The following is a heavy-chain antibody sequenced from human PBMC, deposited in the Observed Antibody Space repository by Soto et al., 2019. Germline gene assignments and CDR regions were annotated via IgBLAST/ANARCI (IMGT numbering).Heavy chain of an antibody. CDR1: GGTFSSYT. J-gene: IGHJ4*02. CDR3: ARGYYDSSGYYPFVY. Sequence: SVRVSCKASGGTFSSYTISWVRQAPGQGLEWMGRIIPILGIANYAQKFQGRVTITADKSTSTAYMELSSLRSEDTAVYYCARGYYDSSGYYPFVYWGQGTLVTVSS. V-gene: IGHV1-69*02. D-gene: IGHD3-22*01. CDR2: IIPILGIA.